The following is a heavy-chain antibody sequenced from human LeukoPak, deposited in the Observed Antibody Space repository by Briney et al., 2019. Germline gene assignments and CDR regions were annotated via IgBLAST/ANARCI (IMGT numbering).Heavy chain of an antibody. CDR2: MNPNSGNT. CDR1: GYTFTSYD. J-gene: IGHJ3*02. CDR3: ARVLYYYDSSGYRWDAFDI. D-gene: IGHD3-22*01. V-gene: IGHV1-8*01. Sequence: ASVKVSCKASGYTFTSYDINWVRQATGQGLEWMGWMNPNSGNTGYAQKFQGRAAMTRNTSISTAYMELSSLRSEDTAVYYCARVLYYYDSSGYRWDAFDIWGQGTMVTVSS.